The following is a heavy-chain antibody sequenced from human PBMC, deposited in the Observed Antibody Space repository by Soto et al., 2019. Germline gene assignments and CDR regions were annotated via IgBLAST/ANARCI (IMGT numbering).Heavy chain of an antibody. V-gene: IGHV1-3*01. CDR2: INAGNGNT. CDR1: GYTFTSYG. Sequence: ASVKVSCMASGYTFTSYGIIWVRQAPGQRLEWMGWINAGNGNTKYSQKFQGRVTITRDTSASTAYMELSSLRSEDTAVYYCARAVAVPAGFDYWGQGTLVTVSS. J-gene: IGHJ4*02. D-gene: IGHD6-19*01. CDR3: ARAVAVPAGFDY.